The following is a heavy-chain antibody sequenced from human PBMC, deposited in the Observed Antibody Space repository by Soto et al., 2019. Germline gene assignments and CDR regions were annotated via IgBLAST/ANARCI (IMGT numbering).Heavy chain of an antibody. Sequence: QVQLVESGGGVVQPGMSLRLSCAASEFSFRSYGMHWVRQAPGKGLEWLAVISYDASRKFYADSVKGRFTISRDNSQKILYLQMNSLRQDDTAVYYCAKDLEVAVTGNFDYWGQGTLVTVSS. D-gene: IGHD6-19*01. V-gene: IGHV3-30*18. CDR1: EFSFRSYG. CDR3: AKDLEVAVTGNFDY. CDR2: ISYDASRK. J-gene: IGHJ4*02.